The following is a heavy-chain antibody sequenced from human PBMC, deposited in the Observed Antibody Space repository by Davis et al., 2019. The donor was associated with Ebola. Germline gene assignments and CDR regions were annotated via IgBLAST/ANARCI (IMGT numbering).Heavy chain of an antibody. CDR1: GFTFSSYG. V-gene: IGHV3-30*18. CDR2: ISYDGSNK. D-gene: IGHD3-9*01. Sequence: GGSLRLSCAASGFTFSSYGMHWVRQAPGKGLEWVAVISYDGSNKYYADSVKGRFTISRDNSKNTPYLQMNSLRAEDTAVYYCAKDKFPLRYFDTLGMDVWGQGTTVTVSS. CDR3: AKDKFPLRYFDTLGMDV. J-gene: IGHJ6*02.